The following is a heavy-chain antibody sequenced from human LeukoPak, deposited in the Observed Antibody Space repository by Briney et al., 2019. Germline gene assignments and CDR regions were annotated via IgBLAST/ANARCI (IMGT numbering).Heavy chain of an antibody. CDR3: ARASAGIVVVVAAFDY. V-gene: IGHV1-2*02. CDR2: INPNSGGT. J-gene: IGHJ4*02. D-gene: IGHD2-15*01. CDR1: GYTFTGYY. Sequence: ASVKVSCKASGYTFTGYYMHWVRQAPGQGLEWMGWINPNSGGTNYAQMFQGRVTMTRDTSISTAYMELSRLRSDDTAVYYCARASAGIVVVVAAFDYWGQGTLVTVSS.